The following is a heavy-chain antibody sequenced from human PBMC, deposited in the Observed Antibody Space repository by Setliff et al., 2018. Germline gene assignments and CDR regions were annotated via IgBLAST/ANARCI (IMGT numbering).Heavy chain of an antibody. Sequence: GGSLRLSCAASGFTFNNFGMTWVRQAPGKGLEWVSDINWNGGIRGYADSVKGRFTISRDNAKNSVYLQMNSLRAEDTAVYYCASGDWFYFDCWGQGTLVTVSS. D-gene: IGHD2-21*01. CDR1: GFTFNNFG. CDR2: INWNGGIR. J-gene: IGHJ4*02. V-gene: IGHV3-20*04. CDR3: ASGDWFYFDC.